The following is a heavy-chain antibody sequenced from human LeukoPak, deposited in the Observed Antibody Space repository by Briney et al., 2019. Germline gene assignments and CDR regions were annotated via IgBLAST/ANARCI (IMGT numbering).Heavy chain of an antibody. J-gene: IGHJ3*01. Sequence: SETLSLTCTVSGDSMNNHIYYWDWIRQPPGKGLEWIGTVYYNGNTYYRPSLKSRVTISVDTSNNQFSLHLSSVNAADRAVYYCARLKALAGHRGAFDVWGQGALVTVSS. CDR3: ARLKALAGHRGAFDV. V-gene: IGHV4-39*01. D-gene: IGHD6-19*01. CDR2: VYYNGNT. CDR1: GDSMNNHIYY.